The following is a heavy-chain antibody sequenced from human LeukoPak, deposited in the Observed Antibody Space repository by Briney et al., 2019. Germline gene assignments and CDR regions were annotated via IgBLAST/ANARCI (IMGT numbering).Heavy chain of an antibody. J-gene: IGHJ4*02. CDR3: ARRNYGDYDHYFDY. D-gene: IGHD4-17*01. V-gene: IGHV4-39*01. CDR1: GGSISSSSYY. CDR2: IYYGGNT. Sequence: PSETLSLTCTVSGGSISSSSYYWGWIRQPPGKGLEWIGSIYYGGNTYYNPSLKSRVTISVDTSKNQFSLKLSSVTAADTAVYYCARRNYGDYDHYFDYWGQGTLVTVSS.